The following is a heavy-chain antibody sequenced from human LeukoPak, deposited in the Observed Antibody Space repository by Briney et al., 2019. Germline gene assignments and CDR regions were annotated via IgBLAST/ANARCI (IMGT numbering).Heavy chain of an antibody. CDR2: IRYDGSNK. V-gene: IGHV3-30*02. J-gene: IGHJ4*02. CDR1: GFTFSSYG. Sequence: GGSLRLSCAASGFTFSSYGMHWVRQAPGKGLEWVAFIRYDGSNKYYADSVKGRFTISRDNSKNTLYLQMNSLRAEDTAVYYCARDRDILTGSEYDYWGQGTLVTVSS. CDR3: ARDRDILTGSEYDY. D-gene: IGHD3-9*01.